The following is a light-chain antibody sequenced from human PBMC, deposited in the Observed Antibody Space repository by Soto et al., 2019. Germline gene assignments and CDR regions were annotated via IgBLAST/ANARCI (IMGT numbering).Light chain of an antibody. V-gene: IGLV2-11*01. CDR3: CSYAASAI. CDR1: SSDVGGYNY. J-gene: IGLJ2*01. CDR2: DVT. Sequence: QSALTQPRSVSGSPGQSVTISCTGTSSDVGGYNYVSWYQQHPGKAPKLMIYDVTKRPSGVPDRFSGSKSGNTASLTIFGLQAEDEADYFCCSYAASAIFGGGTKLTVL.